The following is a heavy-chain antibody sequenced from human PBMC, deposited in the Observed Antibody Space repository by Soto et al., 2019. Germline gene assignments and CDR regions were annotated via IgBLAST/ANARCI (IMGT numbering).Heavy chain of an antibody. Sequence: QVQLQESGPGLVKPSETLSLTCTVSGASISDYYWSWIRQPAGQALEWIGRVYVTGTTYFNPSLKSRVIMSVDTSNNQVSLKLSSVTAADSAIYYCARDGEYTSGLYSFDSWGPGTLVTVSS. CDR1: GASISDYY. CDR2: VYVTGTT. J-gene: IGHJ5*01. V-gene: IGHV4-4*07. D-gene: IGHD6-19*01. CDR3: ARDGEYTSGLYSFDS.